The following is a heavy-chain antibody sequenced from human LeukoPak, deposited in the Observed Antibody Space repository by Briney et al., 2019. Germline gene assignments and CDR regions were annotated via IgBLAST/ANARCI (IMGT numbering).Heavy chain of an antibody. CDR2: ISSSSSYI. Sequence: SGGSLRPSCAASGFTFSSYSMNWVRQAPGKGLEWVSSISSSSSYIYYADSVKGRFTISRDNAKNSLYLQMNSLRAEDTALYYCARAIFGVAKNKRGMDVWGQGTTVTVSS. J-gene: IGHJ6*02. V-gene: IGHV3-21*01. CDR3: ARAIFGVAKNKRGMDV. D-gene: IGHD3-3*01. CDR1: GFTFSSYS.